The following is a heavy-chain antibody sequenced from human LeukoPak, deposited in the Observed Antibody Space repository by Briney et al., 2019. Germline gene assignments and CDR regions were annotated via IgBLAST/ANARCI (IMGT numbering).Heavy chain of an antibody. V-gene: IGHV4-34*01. CDR3: ASRGYCSSTSCGTFDY. CDR2: INHSGST. CDR1: GGSFSGYY. D-gene: IGHD2-2*01. J-gene: IGHJ4*02. Sequence: SETLSLTCAVYGGSFSGYYWSWIRQPPGKGLEWIGEINHSGSTNYNPSLKSRVTISVDTSKNQFSLKLSSVTAADTAVCYCASRGYCSSTSCGTFDYWGQGTLVTVSS.